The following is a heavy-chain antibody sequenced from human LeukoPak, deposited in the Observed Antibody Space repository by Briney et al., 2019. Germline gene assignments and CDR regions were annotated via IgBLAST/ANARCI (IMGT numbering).Heavy chain of an antibody. CDR2: INQDGTEK. V-gene: IGHV3-7*01. CDR1: GFTFSSYA. J-gene: IGHJ4*02. Sequence: GGSLRLSCAASGFTFSSYAMSWVRQAPGKGLEWVANINQDGTEKQYVDSVKGRFTISRDNAKNSLYLQMNSLRAEDTAVYYCARDRAVAGLLDYWGQGTLVTVSS. CDR3: ARDRAVAGLLDY. D-gene: IGHD6-19*01.